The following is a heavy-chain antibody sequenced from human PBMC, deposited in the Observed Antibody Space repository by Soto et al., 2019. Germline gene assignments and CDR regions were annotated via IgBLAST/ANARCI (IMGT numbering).Heavy chain of an antibody. CDR2: IYYSGST. D-gene: IGHD2-2*02. J-gene: IGHJ4*02. Sequence: SETLSLTCTVSGGSISTYYWSWIRQPPGKGLEWIGYIYYSGSTNYNPSLKSRVTISVDTSKNQFSLKLTSVTAADTAVYYCARAISSSIPSYFDHWGQGTLVTVSS. V-gene: IGHV4-59*01. CDR3: ARAISSSIPSYFDH. CDR1: GGSISTYY.